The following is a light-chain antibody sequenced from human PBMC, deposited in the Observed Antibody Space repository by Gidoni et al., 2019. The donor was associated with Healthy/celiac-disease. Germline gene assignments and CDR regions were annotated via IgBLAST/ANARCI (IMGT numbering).Light chain of an antibody. CDR3: QQRSNWLT. CDR2: GAS. J-gene: IGKJ4*01. V-gene: IGKV3-11*01. Sequence: EIVLTQSPATLSLSPGERATLSCRASQSVSSFLAWYQHKPGQAPRLLIYGASNRATGIPARFSGSGSGTDFTLTISSLEPEDFAVYYCQQRSNWLTFXGXTKVEIK. CDR1: QSVSSF.